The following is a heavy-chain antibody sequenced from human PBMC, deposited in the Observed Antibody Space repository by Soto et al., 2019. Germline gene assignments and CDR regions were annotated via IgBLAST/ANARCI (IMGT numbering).Heavy chain of an antibody. Sequence: SETLSLTCAVYGGSFSGYYWSWIRQPPGKGLEWIGEINHSGSTNYNPSLKSRVTISVDTSKNQFSLKLSSVTAADTAVYYCARLNFRHYDFWSGSKGMDVWGQGTTVTVS. CDR1: GGSFSGYY. D-gene: IGHD3-3*01. V-gene: IGHV4-34*01. J-gene: IGHJ6*02. CDR2: INHSGST. CDR3: ARLNFRHYDFWSGSKGMDV.